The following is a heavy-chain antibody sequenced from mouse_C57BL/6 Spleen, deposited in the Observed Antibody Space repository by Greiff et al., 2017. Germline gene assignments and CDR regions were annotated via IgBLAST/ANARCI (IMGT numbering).Heavy chain of an antibody. CDR3: ARGGAQATWFAY. D-gene: IGHD3-2*02. CDR2: IYPGDGDT. V-gene: IGHV1-82*01. Sequence: VKLQESGPELVKPGASVQISCKASGYAFSSSWMNWVKQRPGKGLEWIGRIYPGDGDTNYNGKFKGKATLTADKSSSTAYMQLSSLTSEDSAVYFWARGGAQATWFAYWGQGTLVTVSA. J-gene: IGHJ3*01. CDR1: GYAFSSSW.